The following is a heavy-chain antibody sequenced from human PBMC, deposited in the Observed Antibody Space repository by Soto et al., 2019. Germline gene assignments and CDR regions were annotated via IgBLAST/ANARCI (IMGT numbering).Heavy chain of an antibody. J-gene: IGHJ6*02. Sequence: QVQLVESGGGVVQPGRSLSLSCAASGFTFSSYGMHWVRQAPGKGLEWVAVISYDGSNKYYADSVKGRFTISRDNSKNTLYLQMNSLRAEDTAVYYCAKDRTPNWNYRPDYYYYGMDVWGQGTTVTVSS. CDR1: GFTFSSYG. CDR2: ISYDGSNK. V-gene: IGHV3-30*18. CDR3: AKDRTPNWNYRPDYYYYGMDV. D-gene: IGHD1-7*01.